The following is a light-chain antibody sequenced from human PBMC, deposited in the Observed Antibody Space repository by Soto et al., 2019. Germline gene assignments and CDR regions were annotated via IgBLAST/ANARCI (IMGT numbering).Light chain of an antibody. CDR3: QQYNSYSRT. CDR2: GVS. CDR1: QRVNSSY. Sequence: VVTQSAGXXSXSXXERATLSCRASQRVNSSYLAWYQQKPGQAPRLIIYGVSNRATGIPDRFSGSGSGTDFTLTIRRLEPEDVAVYSCQQYNSYSRTFGQGTKVDI. J-gene: IGKJ1*01. V-gene: IGKV3-20*01.